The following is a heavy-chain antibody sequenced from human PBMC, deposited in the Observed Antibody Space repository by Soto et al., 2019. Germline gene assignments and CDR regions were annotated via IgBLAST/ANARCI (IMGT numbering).Heavy chain of an antibody. CDR3: ARTYDYDSSGYYYKGHDAFDI. D-gene: IGHD3-22*01. Sequence: GASVKVSCNASGYTFTSDGISWVRPAPGQVLECRVWISSYTGNTEYAQKLQGRVTMTTDTSTSTAYMGMRSLRSDDTAVYYCARTYDYDSSGYYYKGHDAFDIWGQGTMVTVSS. CDR2: ISSYTGNT. V-gene: IGHV1-18*04. J-gene: IGHJ3*02. CDR1: GYTFTSDG.